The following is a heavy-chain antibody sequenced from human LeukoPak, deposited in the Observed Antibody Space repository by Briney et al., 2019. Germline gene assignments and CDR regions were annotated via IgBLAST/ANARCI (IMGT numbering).Heavy chain of an antibody. CDR2: INSDGSST. CDR1: GFTFSSYW. J-gene: IGHJ4*02. CDR3: ASSRDGYNFGFDY. Sequence: GGSLILSCAASGFTFSSYWMHWVRQAPGKGLVWVSRINSDGSSTSYADSVKGRFTISRDNAKNTLYLQMNSLRAEDTAVYCCASSRDGYNFGFDYWGQGTLVTVSS. V-gene: IGHV3-74*01. D-gene: IGHD5-24*01.